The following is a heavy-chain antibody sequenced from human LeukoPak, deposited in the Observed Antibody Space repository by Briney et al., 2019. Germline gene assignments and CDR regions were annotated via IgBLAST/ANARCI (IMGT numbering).Heavy chain of an antibody. CDR2: ISGSGGST. D-gene: IGHD6-6*01. Sequence: GGSLRLSCAASGFTFSSYGMSWVRQAPGKGLEWVSAISGSGGSTYYADSVKGRFTISRDNSKNTVYLQMNSLRAEDTAVYYCARVGGGSSFDFDYWGQGTLVTVSS. CDR3: ARVGGGSSFDFDY. CDR1: GFTFSSYG. V-gene: IGHV3-23*01. J-gene: IGHJ4*02.